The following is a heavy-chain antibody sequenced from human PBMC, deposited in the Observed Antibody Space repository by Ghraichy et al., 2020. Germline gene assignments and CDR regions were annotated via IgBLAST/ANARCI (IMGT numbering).Heavy chain of an antibody. J-gene: IGHJ4*02. Sequence: GGSLRLSCAASGFTFTTYEMNWVRQSPGKGLEWISYIAGSRDTIYYADSVKGRFTISRDKDSLFLQMNSLRAEDTATYYCARGTFDYSSEDHRGAFDYWGQGTLVTVAS. CDR3: ARGTFDYSSEDHRGAFDY. CDR2: IAGSRDTI. V-gene: IGHV3-48*03. D-gene: IGHD6-19*01. CDR1: GFTFTTYE.